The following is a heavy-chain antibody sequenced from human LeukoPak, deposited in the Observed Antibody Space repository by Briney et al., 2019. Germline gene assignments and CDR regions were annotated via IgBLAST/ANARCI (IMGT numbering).Heavy chain of an antibody. D-gene: IGHD3-22*01. Sequence: GGSLRLSCAASGFTFSSYALTWVRQAPGKGLEWVSVISGSGASTYYADSVKGRFTISRDNSKNTLYLQMNSLRAEDTAVYYCARDPGSGYYAYYYYYGMDVWGQGTTVTVSS. CDR3: ARDPGSGYYAYYYYYGMDV. V-gene: IGHV3-23*01. CDR2: ISGSGAST. J-gene: IGHJ6*02. CDR1: GFTFSSYA.